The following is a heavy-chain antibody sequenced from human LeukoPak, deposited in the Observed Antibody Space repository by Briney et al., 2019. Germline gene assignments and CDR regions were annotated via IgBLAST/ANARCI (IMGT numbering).Heavy chain of an antibody. J-gene: IGHJ4*02. D-gene: IGHD3-3*01. Sequence: GESLKISCAASGFPFEDYDMNWVRQAPGKGLEWVSGIKWNGGSTGYADSVRGRFTISRDNAKNSLYLQMNSLRAEDTALYYCARDRNDYDFWSGYSMSYFDYWGQGTLVTVSS. CDR1: GFPFEDYD. CDR2: IKWNGGST. CDR3: ARDRNDYDFWSGYSMSYFDY. V-gene: IGHV3-20*04.